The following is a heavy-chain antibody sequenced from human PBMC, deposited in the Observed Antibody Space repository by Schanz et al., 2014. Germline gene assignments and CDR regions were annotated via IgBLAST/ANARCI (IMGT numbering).Heavy chain of an antibody. CDR3: ATDHIAAAGSQYFYYYGMGV. D-gene: IGHD6-13*01. CDR2: IYLSDGST. J-gene: IGHJ6*02. V-gene: IGHV1-46*01. CDR1: GYTFTNYY. Sequence: QVQLVQSGAEVKKPGASVKLSCKASGYTFTNYYIHWVRQAPGQGLEWMGRIYLSDGSTRYAQKFQGRVTVTRDTSTTTVYMDLSSLISEDTAVYYCATDHIAAAGSQYFYYYGMGVWGQGTTVTVSS.